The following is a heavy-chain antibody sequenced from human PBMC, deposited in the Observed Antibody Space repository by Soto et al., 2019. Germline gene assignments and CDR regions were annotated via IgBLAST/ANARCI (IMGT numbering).Heavy chain of an antibody. CDR3: AVQVATIGTTVDYGMDV. CDR1: GGTFSSYA. Sequence: VQLVQSGAEVKQPGSSVKVSCKASGGTFSSYAISWVRQAPGQGLEWMGGIIPIFGTANYAQKFQGRVTITADESTSTAYMELSSLRSEDTAVYYCAVQVATIGTTVDYGMDVWGQGTTVTVSS. J-gene: IGHJ6*02. V-gene: IGHV1-69*01. CDR2: IIPIFGTA. D-gene: IGHD5-12*01.